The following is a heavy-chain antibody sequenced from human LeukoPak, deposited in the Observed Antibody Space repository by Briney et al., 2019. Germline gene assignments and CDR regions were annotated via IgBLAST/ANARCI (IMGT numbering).Heavy chain of an antibody. CDR2: MNPNSGNT. J-gene: IGHJ6*03. Sequence: GASVKVSCKASGYTFTSYDINWVRQATGQGREWMGWMNPNSGNTGYAQKFQGRVTMTSNTSISTAYMELSSLRSDDTAVYYCARGDTAMAYYYYYMDVWGKGTTVTVSS. CDR1: GYTFTSYD. D-gene: IGHD5-18*01. V-gene: IGHV1-8*01. CDR3: ARGDTAMAYYYYYMDV.